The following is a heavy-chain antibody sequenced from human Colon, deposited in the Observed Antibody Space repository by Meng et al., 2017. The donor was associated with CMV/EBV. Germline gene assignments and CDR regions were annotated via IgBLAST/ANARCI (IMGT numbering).Heavy chain of an antibody. CDR2: ISGSGVTT. D-gene: IGHD6-13*01. CDR3: TKMGADIAAAAHFDG. CDR1: GFTFSNFA. Sequence: GGSLRLSCAASGFTFSNFAMSWVRQAPGEGLEWLSVISGSGVTTYYAGAVKGRFTISRDNSRNILYLQLTGLRVEDTAIYYCTKMGADIAAAAHFDGWGQGTLVTVS. J-gene: IGHJ4*02. V-gene: IGHV3-23*01.